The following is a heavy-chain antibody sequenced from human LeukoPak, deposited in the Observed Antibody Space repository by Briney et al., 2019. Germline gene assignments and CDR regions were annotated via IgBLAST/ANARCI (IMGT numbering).Heavy chain of an antibody. CDR1: GGPITNSY. V-gene: IGHV4-4*07. CDR3: ARILDRDI. CDR2: IHATGST. J-gene: IGHJ3*02. Sequence: PSETLSLTCTVSGGPITNSYRSWIGHSGGTGMEWIGRIHATGSTDYSPSLKSRVSMSLDMPTKQFSLTLSAVTAADTATYYCARILDRDIWGQGTLVTVSP. D-gene: IGHD3-22*01.